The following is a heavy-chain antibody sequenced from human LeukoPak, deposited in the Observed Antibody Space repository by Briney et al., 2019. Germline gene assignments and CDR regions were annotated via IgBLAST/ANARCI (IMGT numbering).Heavy chain of an antibody. CDR3: AREVDYGDYLDAFDI. CDR1: GGSVSSGSYY. D-gene: IGHD4-17*01. CDR2: IYYSGST. J-gene: IGHJ3*02. Sequence: SETLSHTCTVSGGSVSSGSYYWSWLRQPPGKGLEWIGYIYYSGSTNYNPSLKSRVTISVDTSKNQFSLKLSSVTAADTAVYYCAREVDYGDYLDAFDIWGQGTMVTVSS. V-gene: IGHV4-61*01.